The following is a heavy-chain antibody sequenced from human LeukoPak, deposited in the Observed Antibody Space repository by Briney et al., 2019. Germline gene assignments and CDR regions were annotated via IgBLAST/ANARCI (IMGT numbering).Heavy chain of an antibody. CDR2: IDWDDDK. J-gene: IGHJ3*02. CDR3: ARMTRFKGDAFDI. CDR1: GGSISSYYW. Sequence: TLSLTCTVSGGSISSYYWSWIRQPPGKALEWLARIDWDDDKYYSTSLKTRLTISKDTSKNQVVPTMTNMDPVDTATYYCARMTRFKGDAFDIWGQGTMVTVSS. V-gene: IGHV2-70*11. D-gene: IGHD3-3*01.